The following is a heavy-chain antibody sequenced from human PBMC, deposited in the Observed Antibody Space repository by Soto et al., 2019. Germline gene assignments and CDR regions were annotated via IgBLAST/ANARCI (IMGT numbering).Heavy chain of an antibody. D-gene: IGHD3-22*01. J-gene: IGHJ6*02. V-gene: IGHV3-74*01. CDR3: ARGYYYDSSGSPRDYLVGV. CDR1: GFTFSSFW. CDR2: ASPDGTST. Sequence: EVQLVESGGGLVQPGGSLRLSCAASGFTFSSFWMHWVRQAPGKGLVWVSRASPDGTSTSYADSVKGRFTISRDNAKNSLYLQMNSLRAEDTAVYYCARGYYYDSSGSPRDYLVGVWGQGTTVTVSS.